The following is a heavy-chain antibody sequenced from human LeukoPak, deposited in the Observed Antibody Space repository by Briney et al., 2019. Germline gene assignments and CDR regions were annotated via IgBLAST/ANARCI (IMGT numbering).Heavy chain of an antibody. CDR3: ARDRNDYVWGSYRYYYYYYGMDV. J-gene: IGHJ6*02. Sequence: PGGSLRLSCAASGFTVSSNHMNWVRQAPGKGLEWVSVIYSGGSTYYADSVKGRFTISRDNSKNTLFLQMNSLRAEDTAVYYCARDRNDYVWGSYRYYYYYYGMDVWGQGTTVTVSS. CDR1: GFTVSSNH. D-gene: IGHD3-16*02. CDR2: IYSGGST. V-gene: IGHV3-66*01.